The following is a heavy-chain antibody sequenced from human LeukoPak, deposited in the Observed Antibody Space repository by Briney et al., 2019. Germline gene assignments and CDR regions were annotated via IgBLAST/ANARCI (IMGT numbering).Heavy chain of an antibody. J-gene: IGHJ3*01. CDR3: ARYAPGGIDAFDV. D-gene: IGHD6-13*01. CDR1: GGSINSYY. V-gene: IGHV4-59*08. Sequence: SETLSLTCTVSGGSINSYYWSWIRQPPGKGLEWIGSSYYSGGTNFNPSLKSRVTIPVDISKNQFSLKLDPVTAADTAMYYCARYAPGGIDAFDVWGQGTTVTVS. CDR2: SYYSGGT.